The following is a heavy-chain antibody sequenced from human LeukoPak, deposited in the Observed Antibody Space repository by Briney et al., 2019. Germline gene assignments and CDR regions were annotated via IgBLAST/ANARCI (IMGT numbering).Heavy chain of an antibody. CDR3: ARDKVVVAATDAFGI. D-gene: IGHD2-15*01. CDR2: ISAYNGNT. CDR1: GYTFTSYG. Sequence: GASVKVSCKASGYTFTSYGISWMRQAPGQGLEWMGWISAYNGNTNYAQKLQGRVTMTTDTSTSTAYMELRSLRSDDTAVYYCARDKVVVAATDAFGIWGQGTMVTVSS. V-gene: IGHV1-18*01. J-gene: IGHJ3*02.